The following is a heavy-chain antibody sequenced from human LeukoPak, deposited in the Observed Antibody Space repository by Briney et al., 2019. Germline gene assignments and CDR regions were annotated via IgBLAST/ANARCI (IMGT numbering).Heavy chain of an antibody. V-gene: IGHV4-59*01. CDR3: ARVVRNYYYYMDV. CDR2: IYHSGST. CDR1: GGSFSTYY. Sequence: SETLSLTCTVSGGSFSTYYWSWIRQPPGKGLEWIGYIYHSGSTKYNPSLKSRVTISVDTSQNQFSLKLSSVTAADTAVYYCARVVRNYYYYMDVWGKGTTVTISS. J-gene: IGHJ6*03. D-gene: IGHD3-10*01.